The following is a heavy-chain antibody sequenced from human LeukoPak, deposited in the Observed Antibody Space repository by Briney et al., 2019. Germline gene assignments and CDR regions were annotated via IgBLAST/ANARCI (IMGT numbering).Heavy chain of an antibody. J-gene: IGHJ4*02. Sequence: SLRLSCTASGFTFGDYGMTWVRQAPGKGLEWVGFIRSKAYGGTTEYAASVKGRFTISRDDSKSIAYLQMNSLKIEDTAVYYCSREGYSGSVTHKWNDYWGQGTLVTVSS. CDR2: IRSKAYGGTT. CDR1: GFTFGDYG. D-gene: IGHD3-10*01. CDR3: SREGYSGSVTHKWNDY. V-gene: IGHV3-49*04.